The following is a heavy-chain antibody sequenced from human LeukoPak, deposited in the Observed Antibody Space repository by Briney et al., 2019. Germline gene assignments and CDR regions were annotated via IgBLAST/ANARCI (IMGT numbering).Heavy chain of an antibody. V-gene: IGHV4-4*07. J-gene: IGHJ4*02. CDR2: IYTSGST. CDR1: GGSISSYY. CDR3: ASSLRFGDSPDY. Sequence: SETLSLTCTVSGGSISSYYWSWIRQPAGKGLEWIGRIYTSGSTNYNPSLKSRVTMSVDTSKNQFSLKLSSVTAADTAVYYCASSLRFGDSPDYWGQGTLVTVSS. D-gene: IGHD3-10*01.